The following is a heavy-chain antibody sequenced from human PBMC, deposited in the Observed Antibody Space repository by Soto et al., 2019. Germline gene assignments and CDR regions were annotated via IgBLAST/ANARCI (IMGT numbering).Heavy chain of an antibody. D-gene: IGHD2-15*01. CDR3: ARESRYCSGGSCYFLPGIDY. CDR1: GYTFTSYG. J-gene: IGHJ4*02. CDR2: ISAYNGDT. V-gene: IGHV1-18*01. Sequence: ASVKVSCKASGYTFTSYGFSWVRQAPGQGLEWMGWISAYNGDTKYSQKFQGRVALTRDTSANTVYMDLRSLRSEDTAVYYCARESRYCSGGSCYFLPGIDYWGQGTLVTVSS.